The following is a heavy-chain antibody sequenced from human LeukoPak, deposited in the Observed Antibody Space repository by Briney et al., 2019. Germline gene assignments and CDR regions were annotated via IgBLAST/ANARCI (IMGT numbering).Heavy chain of an antibody. V-gene: IGHV3-23*01. CDR1: EFTFSSYA. J-gene: IGHJ6*02. D-gene: IGHD2/OR15-2a*01. Sequence: PGGSLRLSCAASEFTFSSYAMQCVRQAPGKGLEWVSGISASGGSTWYADSVKGRFTISRDNSKNTLYLQMNSLRAEDTAVYYCAKYVSAKGPPYALDVWGQGTTVTVSS. CDR2: ISASGGST. CDR3: AKYVSAKGPPYALDV.